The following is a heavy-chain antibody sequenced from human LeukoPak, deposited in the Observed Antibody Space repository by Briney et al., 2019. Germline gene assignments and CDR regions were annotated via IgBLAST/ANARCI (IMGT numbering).Heavy chain of an antibody. CDR1: GGSISSGDYY. J-gene: IGHJ5*02. Sequence: SETLSLTCTVSGGSISSGDYYWSWIRQPPGKGLEWIGYIYYSGSTYYNPSLKSRVTISVDTSKNQFSLKLSSVTAADTAVYYCARERRYFDWSSPNWFDPWGQGTLVTVSS. CDR2: IYYSGST. D-gene: IGHD3-9*01. CDR3: ARERRYFDWSSPNWFDP. V-gene: IGHV4-30-4*01.